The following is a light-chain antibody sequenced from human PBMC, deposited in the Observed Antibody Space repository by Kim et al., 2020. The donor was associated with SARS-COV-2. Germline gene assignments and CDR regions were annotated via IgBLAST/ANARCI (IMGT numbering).Light chain of an antibody. Sequence: DIVLTQSPGTLSFSPGERATLSCGASQSVSSSYLGWYQQRPGQAPRLLIYGASRRATGIPDRFSGSGSGTDFTLTISRLEPEDFAVYYCQQYGSSPTFGQGTRLEIK. CDR2: GAS. V-gene: IGKV3-20*01. CDR3: QQYGSSPT. J-gene: IGKJ5*01. CDR1: QSVSSSY.